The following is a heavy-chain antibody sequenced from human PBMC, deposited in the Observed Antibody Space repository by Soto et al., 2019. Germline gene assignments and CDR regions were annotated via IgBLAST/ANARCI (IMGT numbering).Heavy chain of an antibody. Sequence: PSETLSLTCTVSGGSISSSSYYWGWIRQPPGKGLEWIGSIYYSGSTYYNPSLKSRVTISVDTSKNQFSLKLSSVTAADTAVYYCARQARIAAAGTAGWFDPWGQGTLVTVSS. CDR2: IYYSGST. CDR3: ARQARIAAAGTAGWFDP. D-gene: IGHD6-13*01. V-gene: IGHV4-39*01. J-gene: IGHJ5*02. CDR1: GGSISSSSYY.